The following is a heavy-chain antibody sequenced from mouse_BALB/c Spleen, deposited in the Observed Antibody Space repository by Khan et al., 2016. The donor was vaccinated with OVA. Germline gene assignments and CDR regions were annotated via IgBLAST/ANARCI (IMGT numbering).Heavy chain of an antibody. J-gene: IGHJ3*01. Sequence: EVQLQGSGPGLVKPSQSLSLTCTVTGYSITSDYAWNWIRQFPGNKLEWMGYISYSGSTSYTPSLKSRISITRDTSKNQLFLQLNSVTTEDTATYYCAGGRAYWGQGTLVTVSA. CDR3: AGGRAY. CDR2: ISYSGST. CDR1: GYSITSDYA. V-gene: IGHV3-2*02. D-gene: IGHD3-3*01.